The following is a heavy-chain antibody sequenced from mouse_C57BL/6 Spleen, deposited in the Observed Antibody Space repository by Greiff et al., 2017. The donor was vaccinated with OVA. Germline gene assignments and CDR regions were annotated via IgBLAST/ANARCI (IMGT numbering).Heavy chain of an antibody. CDR3: ARNYAHYYAMDY. CDR1: GFTFSDYG. Sequence: EVNVVESGGGLVKPGGSLKLSCAASGFTFSDYGMHWVRQAPEKGLEWVAYISSGSSTIYYADTVKGRFTISRDNAKNTLFLQMTSLRSEDTAMYYCARNYAHYYAMDYWGQGTSVTVSS. J-gene: IGHJ4*01. V-gene: IGHV5-17*01. D-gene: IGHD1-1*01. CDR2: ISSGSSTI.